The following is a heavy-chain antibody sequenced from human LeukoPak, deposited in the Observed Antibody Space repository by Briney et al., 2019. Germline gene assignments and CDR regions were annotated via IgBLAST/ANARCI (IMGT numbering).Heavy chain of an antibody. CDR1: GFTFSNYA. Sequence: GGSLRLSCAASGFTFSNYALNWVRQAPGKGLKWISAISDGGGSTYYADSVKGRFAISRDNSKNTLYLQMNSLRAEDTAVYYCAKRLVADDWGQGTLVTVSS. D-gene: IGHD2-21*01. CDR3: AKRLVADD. V-gene: IGHV3-23*01. CDR2: ISDGGGST. J-gene: IGHJ4*02.